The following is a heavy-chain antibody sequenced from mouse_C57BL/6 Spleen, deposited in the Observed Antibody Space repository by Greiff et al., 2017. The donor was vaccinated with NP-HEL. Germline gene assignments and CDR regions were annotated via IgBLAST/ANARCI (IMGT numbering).Heavy chain of an antibody. D-gene: IGHD1-1*01. CDR3: ARGYYGRAGDY. CDR2: IDPSDSYT. Sequence: QVQLQQPGAELVKPGASVKLSCKASGYTFTSYWMQWVKQRPGQGLEWIGEIDPSDSYTNYNQKFKGKATLTVDTSSSTAYMQLSSLTSEDSAVYYCARGYYGRAGDYWGQGTTLTVSS. CDR1: GYTFTSYW. J-gene: IGHJ2*01. V-gene: IGHV1-50*01.